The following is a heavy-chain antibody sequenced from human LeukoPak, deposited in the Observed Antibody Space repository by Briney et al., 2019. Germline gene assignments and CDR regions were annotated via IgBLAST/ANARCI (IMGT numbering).Heavy chain of an antibody. CDR3: AKDRTVGASYWYFDL. Sequence: PGGSLRLSCAASGFTFSSYVMSWVRQAPGKGLEWVSSISNSGGNTYYADSVKGRFTISRDSSKNTLFLQMNTLGAEDTAIYYCAKDRTVGASYWYFDLWGRGTLVTVSS. J-gene: IGHJ2*01. CDR2: ISNSGGNT. V-gene: IGHV3-23*01. CDR1: GFTFSSYV. D-gene: IGHD1-26*01.